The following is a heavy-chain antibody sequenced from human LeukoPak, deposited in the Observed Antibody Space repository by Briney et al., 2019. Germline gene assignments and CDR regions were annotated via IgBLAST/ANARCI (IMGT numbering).Heavy chain of an antibody. CDR3: AREGYCSGGACYSTMNWFDP. J-gene: IGHJ5*02. D-gene: IGHD2-15*01. CDR2: ISAYNDNT. Sequence: GASVKVSCKASGYSFTRYGITWVRQAPGQGLAWMGRISAYNDNTNYAQKLQGRVTLTTDTSTSTAYMELRSLRSDDMAVYYCAREGYCSGGACYSTMNWFDPWGQGTLVTVSS. CDR1: GYSFTRYG. V-gene: IGHV1-18*03.